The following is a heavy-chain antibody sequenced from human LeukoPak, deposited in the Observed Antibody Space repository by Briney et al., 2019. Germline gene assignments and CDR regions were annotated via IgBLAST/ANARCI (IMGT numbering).Heavy chain of an antibody. Sequence: GSLRLSCSASGFTFSSYAMHWVRQAPGKGLEYVSAISSNGGSTYYADSVKGRFTISRDNSKNTLYLQMSSLRAEDTAAYYCVKDDGYCSSTSCHDFDYWGQGTLVTVSS. V-gene: IGHV3-64D*06. CDR1: GFTFSSYA. CDR2: ISSNGGST. J-gene: IGHJ4*02. D-gene: IGHD2-2*03. CDR3: VKDDGYCSSTSCHDFDY.